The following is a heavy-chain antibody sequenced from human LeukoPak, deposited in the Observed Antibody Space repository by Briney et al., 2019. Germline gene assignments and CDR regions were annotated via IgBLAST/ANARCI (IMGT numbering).Heavy chain of an antibody. CDR1: GYTFTSYD. D-gene: IGHD3-22*01. J-gene: IGHJ4*02. CDR2: MNPNSGNT. CDR3: TRAPVGYYDSSEGYYFDY. V-gene: IGHV1-8*03. Sequence: GASVKVSCKASGYTFTSYDINWVRQATGQGLEWMGWMNPNSGNTGYAQKFQGRVTITRNTSISTAYMELSSLKTEDTAVYYYTRAPVGYYDSSEGYYFDYWGQGTLVTVSS.